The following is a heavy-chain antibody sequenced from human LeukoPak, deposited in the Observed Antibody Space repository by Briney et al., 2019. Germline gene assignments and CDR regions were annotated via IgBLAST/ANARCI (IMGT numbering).Heavy chain of an antibody. CDR3: ARYYYDSSGYSPFDI. V-gene: IGHV3-23*01. CDR1: GFTFSNYA. J-gene: IGHJ3*02. Sequence: PGGSLRLSCAASGFTFSNYAMSWVRQAPGKGLEWVSSISDSGGTTYYADSVKGRFTISRDNSKNTLYLQMNSLRAEDTAVYYCARYYYDSSGYSPFDIWGQGTMVTVSS. D-gene: IGHD3-22*01. CDR2: ISDSGGTT.